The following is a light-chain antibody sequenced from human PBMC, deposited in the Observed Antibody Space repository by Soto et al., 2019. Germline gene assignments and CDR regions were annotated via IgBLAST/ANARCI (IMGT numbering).Light chain of an antibody. Sequence: EIVLTQSPATLSLSQGERATLSCRASQRGGTYLAWYQHKPGQSPRLLIYDASTRATGIQTRFSGSGSGTDFALTSSSLVPEDFAVYYCHHRSNWPPMYTFGQGTSLEIK. CDR1: QRGGTY. V-gene: IGKV3-11*01. CDR2: DAS. CDR3: HHRSNWPPMYT. J-gene: IGKJ2*01.